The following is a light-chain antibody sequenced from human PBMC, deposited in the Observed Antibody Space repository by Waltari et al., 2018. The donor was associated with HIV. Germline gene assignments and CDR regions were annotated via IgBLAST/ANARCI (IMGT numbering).Light chain of an antibody. J-gene: IGKJ2*01. CDR3: QQYSSAPRT. CDR2: AAS. V-gene: IGKV3-20*01. Sequence: EIGLSQTPGHLSLSLGERATPPCRASQSITSSYLSWYQQNRGQAPRPVIYAASSTATAIPLRFSGSEAGADFTLTCSRLEAEDFAVYYCQQYSSAPRTFGQGTKLEIK. CDR1: QSITSSY.